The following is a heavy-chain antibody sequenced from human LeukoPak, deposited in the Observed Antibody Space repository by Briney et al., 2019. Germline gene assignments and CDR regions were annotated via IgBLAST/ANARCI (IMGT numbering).Heavy chain of an antibody. CDR1: GFISSDLY. V-gene: IGHV3-72*01. Sequence: GGSLRLSCAASGFISSDLYMDWVRQAPGKGLEWIGRTRDKANGYTTEYAASVKGRFTISRDDSKNSLYLQMNILKTEDTAVYYCVKLSSYAFDIWGQGTMVTVS. J-gene: IGHJ3*02. D-gene: IGHD3-10*01. CDR3: VKLSSYAFDI. CDR2: TRDKANGYTT.